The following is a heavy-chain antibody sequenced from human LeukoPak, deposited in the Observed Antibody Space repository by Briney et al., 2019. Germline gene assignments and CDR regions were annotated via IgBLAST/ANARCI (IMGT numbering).Heavy chain of an antibody. J-gene: IGHJ3*01. CDR1: GGTFSSYA. CDR3: ARLLPGGGKAFDV. Sequence: ASVKVSCKASGGTFSSYAISWVRQAPGQGREWMGGIIPIFGTANYAQKFQGRVTITADESTSTAYLELRSLRSEDTAVYCCARLLPGGGKAFDVWGQGTMVTVSS. V-gene: IGHV1-69*13. D-gene: IGHD4-23*01. CDR2: IIPIFGTA.